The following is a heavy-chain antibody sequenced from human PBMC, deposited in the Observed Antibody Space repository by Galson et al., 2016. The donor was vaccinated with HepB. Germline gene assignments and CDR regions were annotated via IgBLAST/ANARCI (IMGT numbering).Heavy chain of an antibody. V-gene: IGHV4-4*02. Sequence: LSLTCAVSGASISGANWWSWVRQSPEQGLEWIGEIFHTGTTHYNPSFESRVTISMDQSQNQLSLSLNAVTAADTAVYYCARHTSVPKTRGFDMWGPGTMVIVSS. J-gene: IGHJ3*02. CDR1: GASISGANW. CDR3: ARHTSVPKTRGFDM. CDR2: IFHTGTT. D-gene: IGHD4-11*01.